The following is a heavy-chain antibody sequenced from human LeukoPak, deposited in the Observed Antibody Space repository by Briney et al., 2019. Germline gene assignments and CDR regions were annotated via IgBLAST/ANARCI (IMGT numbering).Heavy chain of an antibody. Sequence: SETLSLTCTVSGGSISSSSYYWGWIRQPPGKGLEWIGSIYYSGSTYYNPSLKSRVTISVDTSKYQFSLKLSSVTAADTAVYYCAKNRIAAAGYFSILLWWFDPWGQGTLVTVSS. CDR2: IYYSGST. J-gene: IGHJ5*02. CDR1: GGSISSSSYY. V-gene: IGHV4-39*07. CDR3: AKNRIAAAGYFSILLWWFDP. D-gene: IGHD6-13*01.